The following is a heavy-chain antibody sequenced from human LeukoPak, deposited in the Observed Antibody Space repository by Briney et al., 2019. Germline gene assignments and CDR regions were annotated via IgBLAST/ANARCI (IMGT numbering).Heavy chain of an antibody. CDR3: ATPLRSYGMDV. Sequence: SETLSFTCAVYGGSFSGYYWSWIRQPPGKGLEWIGEINHSGSTNYNPSLKSRVTISVDTSKNQFSLKLGSVTAADTAVYYCATPLRSYGMDVWGQGTTVTVSS. CDR1: GGSFSGYY. J-gene: IGHJ6*02. CDR2: INHSGST. V-gene: IGHV4-34*01.